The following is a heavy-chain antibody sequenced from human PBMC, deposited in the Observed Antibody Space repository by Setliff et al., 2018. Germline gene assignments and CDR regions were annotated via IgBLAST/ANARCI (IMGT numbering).Heavy chain of an antibody. CDR1: GYTFNDYG. D-gene: IGHD2-8*01. V-gene: IGHV1-18*01. CDR2: ISGHNGNT. J-gene: IGHJ4*02. Sequence: ASVKVSCKTSGYTFNDYGIAWVRQAPGQGPEWMGWISGHNGNTYYSPKFDGRVTLTTDTSTSTAYMELRGLESDDTAVYYCSRLVRYCSKTTCQTASGAEVWGQGTLVTVSS. CDR3: SRLVRYCSKTTCQTASGAEV.